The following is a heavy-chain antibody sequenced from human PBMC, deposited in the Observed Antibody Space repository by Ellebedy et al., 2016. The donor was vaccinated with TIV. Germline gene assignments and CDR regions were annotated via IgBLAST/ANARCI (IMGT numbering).Heavy chain of an antibody. CDR2: IKQGGSEK. V-gene: IGHV3-7*03. D-gene: IGHD3-10*01. CDR1: GITFNKAW. Sequence: GESLKISCAASGITFNKAWMTWVRQAPGKGLEWVATIKQGGSEKYYVDSVKGRFTISRDNAKNSLYLQMNSLRAEDTAVYYCARLDAIIDVKSLDYWGQGTLGTVSS. J-gene: IGHJ4*02. CDR3: ARLDAIIDVKSLDY.